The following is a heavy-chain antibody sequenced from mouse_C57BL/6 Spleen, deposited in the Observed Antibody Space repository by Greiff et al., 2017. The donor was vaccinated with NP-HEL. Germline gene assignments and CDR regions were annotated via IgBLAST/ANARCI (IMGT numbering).Heavy chain of an antibody. V-gene: IGHV5-16*01. CDR2: INYDGSST. J-gene: IGHJ3*01. Sequence: EVMLVESEGGLVQPGSSMKLSCTASGFTFSDYYMAWVRQVPEKGLEWVANINYDGSSTYYLDSLKSRFIISRDNAKNILYLQMSSLKSEDTATYYCARPDGYYGFFAYWGQGTLVTVSA. CDR3: ARPDGYYGFFAY. CDR1: GFTFSDYY. D-gene: IGHD2-3*01.